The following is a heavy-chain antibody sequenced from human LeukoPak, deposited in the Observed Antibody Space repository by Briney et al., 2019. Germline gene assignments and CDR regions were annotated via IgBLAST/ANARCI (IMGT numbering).Heavy chain of an antibody. D-gene: IGHD5-18*01. V-gene: IGHV4-34*01. CDR1: GGSFSGYY. CDR2: INHSGST. CDR3: ARGRYSYGYGLGYYFDY. J-gene: IGHJ4*02. Sequence: SETLSLTCAVYGGSFSGYYWSWIRQPPGKGLEWIGEINHSGSTNYNPSLKSRVTISVDTSKNQFSLELSSVTAADTAVYYCARGRYSYGYGLGYYFDYWGQGTLVTVSS.